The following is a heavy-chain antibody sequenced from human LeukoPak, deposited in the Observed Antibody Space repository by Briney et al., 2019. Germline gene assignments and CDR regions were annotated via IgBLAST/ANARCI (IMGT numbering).Heavy chain of an antibody. V-gene: IGHV3-74*01. J-gene: IGHJ4*02. Sequence: GGSLRLSCAASGFTFSSYWMPWVRQAPGKGLVWVSRINSDGSSTSYADSVKGRFTISGDNAKNTLYLQMNSLRAEDTAVYYCARHHYDYVWGSYRSFDYWGQGTLVTVSS. CDR1: GFTFSSYW. CDR3: ARHHYDYVWGSYRSFDY. D-gene: IGHD3-16*02. CDR2: INSDGSST.